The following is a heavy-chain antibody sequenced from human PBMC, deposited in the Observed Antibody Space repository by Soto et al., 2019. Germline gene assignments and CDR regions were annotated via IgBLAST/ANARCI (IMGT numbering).Heavy chain of an antibody. CDR2: IYYSGST. D-gene: IGHD5-12*01. CDR1: GGSISSSSYC. CDR3: ARQIYSGYDPFNWFDP. Sequence: SETLSLTCTVSGGSISSSSYCWGWIRQPPGKGLEWIGSIYYSGSTYYNPSLKSRVTISVDTSKNQFSLKLSSVTAADTAVYYCARQIYSGYDPFNWFDPWGQGTLVTSPQ. V-gene: IGHV4-39*01. J-gene: IGHJ5*02.